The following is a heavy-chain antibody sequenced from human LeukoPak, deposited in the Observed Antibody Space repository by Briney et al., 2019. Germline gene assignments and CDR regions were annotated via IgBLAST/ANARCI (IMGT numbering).Heavy chain of an antibody. D-gene: IGHD6-6*01. Sequence: GGSLRLSCVASGFTFSNYWMTWVRQAPGKGLEWVAHIKQGGTDKYYADSVKGRFTISRDNAKNSLYLQMSSLRAEDTAVYYCAKDGDIATRPYYFDYWGQGTLVTVSS. CDR3: AKDGDIATRPYYFDY. CDR2: IKQGGTDK. CDR1: GFTFSNYW. V-gene: IGHV3-7*03. J-gene: IGHJ4*02.